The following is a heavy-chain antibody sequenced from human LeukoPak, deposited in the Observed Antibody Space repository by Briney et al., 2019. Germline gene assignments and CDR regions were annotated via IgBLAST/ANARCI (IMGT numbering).Heavy chain of an antibody. D-gene: IGHD3-3*01. CDR2: IYSGGST. Sequence: PGGSLRLSCAASGFTVSSNYMSWVRQAPGKGLEWVSVIYSGGSTYYADSVKGRFTISRDNSKNTLYLQMNSLRAEDTAVYYCARGSDYDFWSGLYGMDVWGQGTTVTVSS. V-gene: IGHV3-66*01. J-gene: IGHJ6*02. CDR1: GFTVSSNY. CDR3: ARGSDYDFWSGLYGMDV.